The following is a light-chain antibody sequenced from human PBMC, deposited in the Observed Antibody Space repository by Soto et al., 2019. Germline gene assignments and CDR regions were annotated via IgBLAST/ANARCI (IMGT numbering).Light chain of an antibody. CDR2: DAS. J-gene: IGKJ5*01. V-gene: IGKV3-11*01. CDR3: QQRGNWPPIT. CDR1: HRVTNY. Sequence: ERVLIQTPVCLCLSPGYIDTLASRVCHRVTNYLAWYQQKPGQPPRLLIYDASFRATDIPARFSGSGSGTDFTLTIDSLEPEDFAIYYCQQRGNWPPITFGQGTRLEVK.